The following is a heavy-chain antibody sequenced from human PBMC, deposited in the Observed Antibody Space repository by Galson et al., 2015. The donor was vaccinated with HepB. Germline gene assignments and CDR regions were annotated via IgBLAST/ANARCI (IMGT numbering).Heavy chain of an antibody. CDR1: GFTFSSYS. J-gene: IGHJ6*02. Sequence: SLRLSCAASGFTFSSYSMNWVRQAPEKGLEWVSYISSSSSTIYYADSVKGRFTISRDNAKNSLYLQMNSLRAEDTAVYYCARLAVYCSGGSCYSFYYYGMDVWGQGTTVTVSS. CDR3: ARLAVYCSGGSCYSFYYYGMDV. CDR2: ISSSSSTI. V-gene: IGHV3-48*01. D-gene: IGHD2-15*01.